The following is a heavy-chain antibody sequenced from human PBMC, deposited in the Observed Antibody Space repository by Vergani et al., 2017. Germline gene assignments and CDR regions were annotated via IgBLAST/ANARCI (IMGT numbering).Heavy chain of an antibody. CDR2: IWYDGSNK. CDR1: GFTFSSYG. V-gene: IGHV3-33*01. CDR3: AREHCSGGSCYTGHAFDI. D-gene: IGHD2-15*01. J-gene: IGHJ3*02. Sequence: VQLVESGGGLVKPGGSLRLSCAASGFTFSSYGMHWVRQAPSKGLEWVAVIWYDGSNKYYADSVKGRFTISRDNSKNTLYLQMNSLRAEDTAVYYCAREHCSGGSCYTGHAFDIWGQGTMVTVSS.